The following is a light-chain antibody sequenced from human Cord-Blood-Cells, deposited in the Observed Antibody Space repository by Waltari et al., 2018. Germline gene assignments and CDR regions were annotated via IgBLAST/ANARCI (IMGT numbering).Light chain of an antibody. J-gene: IGLJ3*02. CDR1: SSDVGGYNY. CDR3: CSYAGSYTWV. CDR2: DVS. V-gene: IGLV2-11*01. Sequence: QSALTQPRSVSGSHGQSVTISCTGTSSDVGGYNYVSWYQQHPGKAPKLMIDDVSKRPSGVPDRFSGSKSGNTASLTISGLQAEDEADYYCCSYAGSYTWVFGGGTKLTVL.